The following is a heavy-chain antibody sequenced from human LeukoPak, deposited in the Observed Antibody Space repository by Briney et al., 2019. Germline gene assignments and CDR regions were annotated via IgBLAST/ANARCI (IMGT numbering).Heavy chain of an antibody. D-gene: IGHD1-1*01. CDR1: GFTFSSYA. V-gene: IGHV3-30*18. CDR2: ISYDGSNK. CDR3: SKDPWACGTGPMMN. Sequence: GGSLRLSCAASGFTFSSYAMSWVRQAPGKGLEWVAVISYDGSNKYYADSVKGRFTISRDNSKNTLYLQMNSVRAEDTAVYYGSKDPWACGTGPMMNWGQGTLVTVSS. J-gene: IGHJ4*02.